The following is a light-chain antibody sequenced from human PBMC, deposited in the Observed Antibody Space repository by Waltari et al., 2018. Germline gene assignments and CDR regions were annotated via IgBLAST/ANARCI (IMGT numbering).Light chain of an antibody. CDR3: QQRSNWPPVT. Sequence: EIVLTQSPATLSLSPGERATLSCRASQSVSSYLALYQQKPGQAPRLLNYDASNRATGIPARFSGSGSGTDFTLTISSLEPEDFAVYYCQQRSNWPPVTFGQGTRLEIK. CDR1: QSVSSY. J-gene: IGKJ5*01. V-gene: IGKV3-11*01. CDR2: DAS.